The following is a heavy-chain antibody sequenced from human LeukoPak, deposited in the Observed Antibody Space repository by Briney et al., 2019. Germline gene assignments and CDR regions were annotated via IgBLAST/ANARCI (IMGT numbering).Heavy chain of an antibody. CDR1: GLTFSSYA. D-gene: IGHD3-22*01. CDR3: AKGDSSGYYYSYFDY. CDR2: ISGSGGGT. Sequence: GGSLRLSCAASGLTFSSYAMSWVRQAPGKGLEWVSVISGSGGGTYYADSVKGRFTISRDNSEHTLSLQMNSLRAEDTAVYYCAKGDSSGYYYSYFDYWGQGALVTVSS. V-gene: IGHV3-23*01. J-gene: IGHJ4*02.